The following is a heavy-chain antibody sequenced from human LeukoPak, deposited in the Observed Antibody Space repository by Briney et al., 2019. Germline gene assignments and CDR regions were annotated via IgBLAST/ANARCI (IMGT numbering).Heavy chain of an antibody. V-gene: IGHV4-59*01. Sequence: SETLSLTCTVSGGSISSYYWSWIRQPPGKGLEWIGYIYYSGSTNYNPSLKSRVTISVDTSKNQFSLKLSSVTAADTAVYYCARDHSGSSGWFDYWGQGTLVTVSS. J-gene: IGHJ4*02. CDR3: ARDHSGSSGWFDY. CDR1: GGSISSYY. D-gene: IGHD6-19*01. CDR2: IYYSGST.